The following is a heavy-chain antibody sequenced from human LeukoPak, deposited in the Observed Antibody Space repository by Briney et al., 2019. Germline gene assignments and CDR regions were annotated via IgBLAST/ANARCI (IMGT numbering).Heavy chain of an antibody. CDR3: ARRVAATTDYHYYYYMDV. CDR2: IYPGDSDT. J-gene: IGHJ6*03. CDR1: GYSFSSYW. V-gene: IGHV5-51*01. Sequence: GESLKISCKGSGYSFSSYWIGWVRQMPGKGLEWMGIIYPGDSDTRYSPSFQGRVTISADKSISTAYLQWSSLKASDTAMYYCARRVAATTDYHYYYYMDVWGKGTTVTVSS. D-gene: IGHD6-19*01.